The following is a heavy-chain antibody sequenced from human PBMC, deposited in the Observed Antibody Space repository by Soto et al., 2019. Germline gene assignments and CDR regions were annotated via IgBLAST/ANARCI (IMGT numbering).Heavy chain of an antibody. CDR3: AKDLEGYSSSSPEGYYYYGMDV. Sequence: GGSLRLSCAASGFTFSSYGMHWVRQAPGKGLEWVAVISYDGSNKYYADSVKGRLTISRDNSKNTLYLQMNSLRAEDTAVYYCAKDLEGYSSSSPEGYYYYGMDVWGQGTTVTVSS. CDR1: GFTFSSYG. CDR2: ISYDGSNK. J-gene: IGHJ6*02. D-gene: IGHD6-6*01. V-gene: IGHV3-30*18.